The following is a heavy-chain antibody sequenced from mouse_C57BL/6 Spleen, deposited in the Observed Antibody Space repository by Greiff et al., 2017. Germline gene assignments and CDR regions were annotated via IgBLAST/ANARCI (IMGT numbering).Heavy chain of an antibody. V-gene: IGHV1-15*01. D-gene: IGHD4-1*01. CDR3: TRRNCRYFDV. CDR2: IDPATGGT. J-gene: IGHJ1*03. Sequence: VQLQQSGAELVRPGASVTLSCKASGYTFTDYEMHWVKQTPVHGLEWIGAIDPATGGTAYNQKFKGKAILTADKSSSTAYMELRSMTAEDSAVYYCTRRNCRYFDVWGTGTTVTVAS. CDR1: GYTFTDYE.